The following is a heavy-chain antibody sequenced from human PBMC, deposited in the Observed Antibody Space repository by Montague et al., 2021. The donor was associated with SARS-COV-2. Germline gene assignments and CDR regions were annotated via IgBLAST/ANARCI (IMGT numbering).Heavy chain of an antibody. CDR2: IYYSGST. D-gene: IGHD1-26*01. V-gene: IGHV4-39*01. CDR1: GGSISSSSYY. J-gene: IGHJ5*02. CDR3: ARQGSGSYYNWFDP. Sequence: SETLSLTCTVSGGSISSSSYYWGWIRQPPGEGLEWIGSIYYSGSTYYNPSLKSRVTISVDTSKNQFSLKLSSVTAADTAVYYCARQGSGSYYNWFDPWGQGTLVTVSS.